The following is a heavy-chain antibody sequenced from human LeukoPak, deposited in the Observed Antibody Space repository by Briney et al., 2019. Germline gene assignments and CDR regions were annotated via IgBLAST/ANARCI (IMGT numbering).Heavy chain of an antibody. CDR2: MNPNSGGT. D-gene: IGHD6-19*01. Sequence: ASVKVSCKASGYTFTGYYMHWGRQAAGQGLEGMGRMNPNSGGTNYEQKFQGRVTMTRDTSISTAYMELSRLRSDDTAVYYCARGSWQWGSTTEQTLRHYYYYYMDVWGKGTTVTVSS. J-gene: IGHJ6*03. CDR1: GYTFTGYY. CDR3: ARGSWQWGSTTEQTLRHYYYYYMDV. V-gene: IGHV1-2*06.